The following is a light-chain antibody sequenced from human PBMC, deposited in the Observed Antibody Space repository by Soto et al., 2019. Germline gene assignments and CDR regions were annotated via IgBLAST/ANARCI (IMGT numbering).Light chain of an antibody. CDR1: QSVSRSY. Sequence: EIVLTQSPGTLSLSPGERATLSCRASQSVSRSYLAWYQQKPGQAPRLLIYGASSRATGIPDRFSGSGSGTNFTLPISRLEPEDFAVYYCQQYCSTPRRTFGQGTRLEIK. V-gene: IGKV3-20*01. CDR2: GAS. CDR3: QQYCSTPRRT. J-gene: IGKJ5*01.